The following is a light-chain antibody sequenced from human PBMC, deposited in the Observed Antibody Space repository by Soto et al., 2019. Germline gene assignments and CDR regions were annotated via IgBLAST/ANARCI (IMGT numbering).Light chain of an antibody. CDR3: QHYNSYSEA. CDR2: DTS. Sequence: IEMTQSPATLSVSPGERATLSCRASQSVSSNLVWYQQKPGQAPRLLIYDTSARATGAPARFSGSGSGTDFTLTISSLQPDDFATYYCQHYNSYSEAFGQGTKVDI. J-gene: IGKJ1*01. V-gene: IGKV3D-15*01. CDR1: QSVSSN.